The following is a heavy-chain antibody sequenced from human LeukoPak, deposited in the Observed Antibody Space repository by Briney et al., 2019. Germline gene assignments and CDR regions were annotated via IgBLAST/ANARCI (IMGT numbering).Heavy chain of an antibody. J-gene: IGHJ4*02. CDR2: TSGSGGST. Sequence: QPGGSLRLSCAASGFTFSSYAMSWVRQAPGKGLEWVSATSGSGGSTYYADSVKGRFTISRDNSKNTLYLQMNSLRAEDTAVYYCAKRDVWGSYRYTPFDYWGQGALVTVSS. D-gene: IGHD3-16*02. V-gene: IGHV3-23*01. CDR3: AKRDVWGSYRYTPFDY. CDR1: GFTFSSYA.